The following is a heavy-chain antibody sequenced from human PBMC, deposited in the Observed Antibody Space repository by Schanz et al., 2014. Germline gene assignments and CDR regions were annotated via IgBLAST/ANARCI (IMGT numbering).Heavy chain of an antibody. Sequence: DVQLLESGGGLVQPGGSPRLSCAASGFTFTNYAMSWVRQAPGKGLEWLSYISDSGTYTNYADSVKGRFTISRDNAKSSLYLQMNSLRVEDTAVYYCAKGRFGELSAFDIWGQGTMVTVSS. D-gene: IGHD3-10*01. CDR2: ISDSGTYT. CDR1: GFTFTNYA. CDR3: AKGRFGELSAFDI. J-gene: IGHJ3*02. V-gene: IGHV3-23*01.